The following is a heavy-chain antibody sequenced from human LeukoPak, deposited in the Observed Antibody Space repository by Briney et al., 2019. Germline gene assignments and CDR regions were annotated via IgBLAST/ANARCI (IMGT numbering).Heavy chain of an antibody. D-gene: IGHD5-24*01. J-gene: IGHJ5*02. V-gene: IGHV4-61*05. CDR2: IYYSGST. Sequence: SETLSLTCSVSGGSISSSSYYWGWIRQPPGKGLEWIGYIYYSGSTNYNPSLKSRVTISVDTSKNQFSLKLSSVTAADTAVYYCARQRWLQFFDPWGQGTLVTVSS. CDR3: ARQRWLQFFDP. CDR1: GGSISSSSYY.